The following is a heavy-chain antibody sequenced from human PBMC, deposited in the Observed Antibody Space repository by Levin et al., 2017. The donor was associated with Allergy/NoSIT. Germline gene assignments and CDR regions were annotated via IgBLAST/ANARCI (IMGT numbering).Heavy chain of an antibody. CDR2: IYYSGST. CDR1: GGSISSSSYY. CDR3: ARRDWGVGYYMDV. J-gene: IGHJ6*03. D-gene: IGHD3-16*01. V-gene: IGHV4-39*01. Sequence: SETLSLTCTVSGGSISSSSYYWGWIRQPPGKGLEWIGSIYYSGSTYYNPSLKSRVTISVDTSKNQFSLKLSSVTAADTAVYYCARRDWGVGYYMDVWGKGTTVTVSS.